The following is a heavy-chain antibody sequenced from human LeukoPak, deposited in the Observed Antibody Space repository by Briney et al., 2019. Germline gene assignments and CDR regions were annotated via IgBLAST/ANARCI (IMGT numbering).Heavy chain of an antibody. CDR1: GFTFSSYG. Sequence: GGSLRLSCAASGFTFSSYGMHWVRQAPGKGLEWVAFIRYDGSNKYYADSVKGRFTTSRDNSKNTLYLQMNSLKTEDTAVYYCAKGKSSSWFDAFDIWGQGTMVTVSS. V-gene: IGHV3-30*02. D-gene: IGHD6-13*01. CDR2: IRYDGSNK. CDR3: AKGKSSSWFDAFDI. J-gene: IGHJ3*02.